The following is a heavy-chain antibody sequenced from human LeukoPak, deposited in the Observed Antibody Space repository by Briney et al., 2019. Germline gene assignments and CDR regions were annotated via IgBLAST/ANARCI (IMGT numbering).Heavy chain of an antibody. CDR3: ARTLAAAGTRFDY. J-gene: IGHJ4*02. V-gene: IGHV4-59*01. D-gene: IGHD6-13*01. Sequence: PSETLSLTCTVSGGSISSYYWSWIRQPPGKGLEWIGYIYYSGSTNYNPSLKSRVTISVDTSKNQFSLKLSSVTTADTAVYYCARTLAAAGTRFDYWGQGTLVTVSS. CDR1: GGSISSYY. CDR2: IYYSGST.